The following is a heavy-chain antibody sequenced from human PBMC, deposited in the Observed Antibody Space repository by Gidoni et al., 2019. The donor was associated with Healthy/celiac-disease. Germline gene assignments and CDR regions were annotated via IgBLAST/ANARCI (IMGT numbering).Heavy chain of an antibody. J-gene: IGHJ4*02. D-gene: IGHD6-13*01. V-gene: IGHV4-39*01. CDR2: IYYSGST. CDR1: GGSICCSSYY. Sequence: QLQLQESGPGLVKPSETLSLTCTVSGGSICCSSYYWGWIRQPPGKGLEWIGSIYYSGSTYYNPSLKSRVTISVDTSKNQFSLKLSSVTAADTAVYYCARHAISSSWEYWGQGTLVTVSS. CDR3: ARHAISSSWEY.